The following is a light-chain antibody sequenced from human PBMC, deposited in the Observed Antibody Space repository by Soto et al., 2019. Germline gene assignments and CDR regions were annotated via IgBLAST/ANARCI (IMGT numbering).Light chain of an antibody. V-gene: IGKV3-15*01. CDR2: GAS. CDR3: QQYNHWPPIT. CDR1: QSVSSS. J-gene: IGKJ5*01. Sequence: EIVLTQSPATRSLSRWGVATGGCRASQSVSSSLAWYQQKPGQAPRLLIYGASTRATGIPARFSGSGSETEFTLTISSLQSEDFAVYYCQQYNHWPPITFGQGTRLEIK.